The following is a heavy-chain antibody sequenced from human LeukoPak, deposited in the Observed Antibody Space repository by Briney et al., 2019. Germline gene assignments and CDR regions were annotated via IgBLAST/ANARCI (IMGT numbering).Heavy chain of an antibody. D-gene: IGHD1-26*01. Sequence: ASVKVSCKASGGTFSSYAISWVRQAPGQGLEWMGGIIPIFGTANYAQKFQGRVTITADKSTSTAYMELSRLRSDDTAVYYCARERTPIVGATTFFAFDIWGQGTMVTVSS. CDR3: ARERTPIVGATTFFAFDI. J-gene: IGHJ3*02. CDR1: GGTFSSYA. V-gene: IGHV1-69*06. CDR2: IIPIFGTA.